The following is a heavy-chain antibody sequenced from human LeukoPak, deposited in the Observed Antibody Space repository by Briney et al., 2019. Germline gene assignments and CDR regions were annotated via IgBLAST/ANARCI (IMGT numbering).Heavy chain of an antibody. D-gene: IGHD3-16*01. CDR1: GGSISSYY. J-gene: IGHJ3*02. CDR2: IYYIGST. V-gene: IGHV4-59*06. Sequence: SETLSLTCTVSGGSISSYYWSWVRQHPGKGLEWIADIYYIGSTSDNPSLNSRVTISVDTSKNQFSLKLSSVTAADTAVYYCARRMGGSGRAFDIWGQGTMVTVSS. CDR3: ARRMGGSGRAFDI.